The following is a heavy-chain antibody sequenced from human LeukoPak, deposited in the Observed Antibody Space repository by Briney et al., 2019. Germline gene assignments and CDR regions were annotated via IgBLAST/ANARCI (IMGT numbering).Heavy chain of an antibody. V-gene: IGHV3-23*01. CDR3: AREQSGTRGWYTVDY. D-gene: IGHD6-19*01. CDR2: LSGSGGSQ. CDR1: GFIFSSSP. Sequence: GGSLRLSCAASGFIFSSSPMSWVRQTRGRGLEWVSGLSGSGGSQYYADSVKGRYTISRDTSKNTLYLQMNNLRAEDTAVYYCAREQSGTRGWYTVDYWGQGTLVTVSS. J-gene: IGHJ4*02.